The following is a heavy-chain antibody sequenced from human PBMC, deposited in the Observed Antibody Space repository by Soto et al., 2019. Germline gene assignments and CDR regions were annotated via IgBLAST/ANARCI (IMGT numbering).Heavy chain of an antibody. D-gene: IGHD3-3*01. CDR3: ARDRRVRRFLEWLRGAAGWFDP. V-gene: IGHV3-33*01. CDR1: GFTFSSYG. J-gene: IGHJ5*02. Sequence: HPGGSLRLSCAASGFTFSSYGMHWVRQAPGKGLEWVAVIWYDGSNKYYADSVKGRFTISRDNSKNTLYLQMNSLRAEDTAVYYCARDRRVRRFLEWLRGAAGWFDPWGQGTLVTVSS. CDR2: IWYDGSNK.